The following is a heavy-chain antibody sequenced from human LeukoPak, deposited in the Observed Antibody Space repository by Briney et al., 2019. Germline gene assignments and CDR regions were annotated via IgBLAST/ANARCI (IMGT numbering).Heavy chain of an antibody. D-gene: IGHD2-2*01. V-gene: IGHV3-21*01. Sequence: GGSLRLSCAASGFTFSSYEMNWVRQAPGKGLEWVSSISSSSYIYYADSVKGRFAISRDNAKNSLYLQMNSLRVEDTAVYYCARDPPYDTSYLGYFDYWGQGTLVTVSS. J-gene: IGHJ4*02. CDR1: GFTFSSYE. CDR3: ARDPPYDTSYLGYFDY. CDR2: ISSSSYI.